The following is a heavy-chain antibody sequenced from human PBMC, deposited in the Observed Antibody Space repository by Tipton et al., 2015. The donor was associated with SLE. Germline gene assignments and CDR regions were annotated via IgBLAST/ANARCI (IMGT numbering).Heavy chain of an antibody. D-gene: IGHD6-13*01. CDR2: IYYSGST. V-gene: IGHV4-59*12. Sequence: TLSLTCTVSGGSISSYYWSWIRQPPGKGLEWIGYIYYSGSTNYNPSLKSRVTISVDTSKNQFSLKLSSVTAADTAVYYCARGVKQQLSPFDYWGQGTLVTVSS. J-gene: IGHJ4*02. CDR1: GGSISSYY. CDR3: ARGVKQQLSPFDY.